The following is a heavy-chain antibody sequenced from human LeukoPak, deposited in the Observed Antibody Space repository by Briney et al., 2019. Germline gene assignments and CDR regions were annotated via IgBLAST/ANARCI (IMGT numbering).Heavy chain of an antibody. V-gene: IGHV3-23*01. CDR1: GFTFSSYA. Sequence: GGSLRLSCAASGFTFSSYAMSWVRQAPGKGLEWVSAISGSGGSTYYADSVKGRFTISRDNSKNTLYLQMNSLRAEDTAVYYCAKATSTIYYYGSGSSLDYWGQGTLVTVSS. J-gene: IGHJ4*02. CDR3: AKATSTIYYYGSGSSLDY. CDR2: ISGSGGST. D-gene: IGHD3-10*01.